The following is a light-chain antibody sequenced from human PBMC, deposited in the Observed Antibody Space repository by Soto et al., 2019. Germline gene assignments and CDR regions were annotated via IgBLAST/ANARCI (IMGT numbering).Light chain of an antibody. CDR1: QRLLHSNGNNF. J-gene: IGKJ2*01. CDR3: MQALQTPST. Sequence: EIVMTQSPPSLTVTPGEPASISCRSSQRLLHSNGNNFLDWYLQKPGQSPQLLIYLGFNRASGVPYRVSGSGAGTDLTLKISRVEAEDVGVYYCMQALQTPSTFGQGTKLEIK. V-gene: IGKV2-28*01. CDR2: LGF.